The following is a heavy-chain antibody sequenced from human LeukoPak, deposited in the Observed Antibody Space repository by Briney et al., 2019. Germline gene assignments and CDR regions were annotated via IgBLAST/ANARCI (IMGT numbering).Heavy chain of an antibody. J-gene: IGHJ6*02. V-gene: IGHV3-9*01. CDR3: AKAIGYSYGYYYYGMNV. CDR1: GFTFDVYA. Sequence: GRSLRLSCAASGFTFDVYAMHWVRQAPGKGLEWVSGISWNSGSIGYADSVKGRFTISRDNAKNSLYLQMNSLRAEDTALYYCAKAIGYSYGYYYYGMNVWGQGTTVTVSS. CDR2: ISWNSGSI. D-gene: IGHD5-18*01.